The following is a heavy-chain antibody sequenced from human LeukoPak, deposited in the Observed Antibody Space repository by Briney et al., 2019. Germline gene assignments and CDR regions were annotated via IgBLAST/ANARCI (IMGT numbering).Heavy chain of an antibody. V-gene: IGHV1-69*04. J-gene: IGHJ5*02. CDR3: ARGLSWWFDP. D-gene: IGHD1-1*01. CDR1: GYTFTSYD. Sequence: SVKVSCKASGYTFTSYDINWVRQATGQGLEWMGRIIPILGIANYAQKFQGRVTITADKSTSTAYMELSSLRSEDTAVYYCARGLSWWFDPWGQGTLVTVSS. CDR2: IIPILGIA.